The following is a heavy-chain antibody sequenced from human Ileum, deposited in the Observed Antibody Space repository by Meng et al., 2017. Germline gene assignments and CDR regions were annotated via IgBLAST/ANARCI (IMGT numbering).Heavy chain of an antibody. CDR2: ISSSSDYI. CDR1: GFTFSTYS. Sequence: GESLKISCAASGFTFSTYSMIWVRQAPGKGLEWVSAISSSSDYIFYADSVKGRFTISRDNAKNSLFLQMNSLRAEDTAVYYCARRYYYDSSVYYPLDYWGQGTLVTVS. CDR3: ARRYYYDSSVYYPLDY. D-gene: IGHD3-22*01. V-gene: IGHV3-21*01. J-gene: IGHJ4*02.